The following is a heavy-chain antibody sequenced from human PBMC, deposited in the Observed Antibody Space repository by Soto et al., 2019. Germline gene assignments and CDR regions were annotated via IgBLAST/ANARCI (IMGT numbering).Heavy chain of an antibody. CDR2: ISYDGSNK. J-gene: IGHJ4*02. D-gene: IGHD2-8*01. CDR3: ASSIVLMVYEAFDY. Sequence: LRLSCAASGFTFSSYGMHWVRQAPGKGLEWVAVISYDGSNKYYADSVKGRFTISRDNSKNTLYLQMNSLRAEDTAVYYCASSIVLMVYEAFDYWGQGTLVTVSS. V-gene: IGHV3-30*03. CDR1: GFTFSSYG.